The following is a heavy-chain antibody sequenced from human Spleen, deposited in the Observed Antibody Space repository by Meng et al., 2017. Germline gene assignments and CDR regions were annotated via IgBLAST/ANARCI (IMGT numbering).Heavy chain of an antibody. D-gene: IGHD4-11*01. CDR3: ARGPTTMAHDFDY. Sequence: VQLQPWGPGLFTSSETLPLTCFVSGGSFSDYYWSWIRQPPGKGLEWIGEINHSGSTNYNPSLESRATISVDTSQNNLSLKLSSVTAADSAVYYCARGPTTMAHDFDYWGQGTLVTVSS. V-gene: IGHV4-34*01. CDR2: INHSGST. CDR1: GGSFSDYY. J-gene: IGHJ4*02.